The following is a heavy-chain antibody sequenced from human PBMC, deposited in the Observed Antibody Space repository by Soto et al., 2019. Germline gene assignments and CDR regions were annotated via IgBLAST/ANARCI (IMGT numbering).Heavy chain of an antibody. CDR2: INDSGSA. CDR1: GGSFSAYY. D-gene: IGHD2-2*01. V-gene: IGHV4-34*01. Sequence: SSETLSLTCAVYGGSFSAYYWGWIRQPPGTGLEWIGEINDSGSANYNPSLKSRVTISVDTSKNQFSLELNSVTAADTAVYYCARGRVVVPAAVMFNCLDPWGQGALVTVSS. CDR3: ARGRVVVPAAVMFNCLDP. J-gene: IGHJ5*02.